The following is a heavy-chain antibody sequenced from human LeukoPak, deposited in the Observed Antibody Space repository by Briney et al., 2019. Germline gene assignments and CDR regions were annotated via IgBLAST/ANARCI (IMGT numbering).Heavy chain of an antibody. D-gene: IGHD3-3*01. V-gene: IGHV3-30*02. CDR3: AKDLGREWLLVDYMDV. Sequence: GGSLRLSCAASGFTFSSYGMHWVRQAPGKGLEWVAFIRYDGSNKYYADSVKGRFTISRDNSKNTLYLQMNSLRAEDTAVYYCAKDLGREWLLVDYMDVWGKGTTVTVSS. CDR2: IRYDGSNK. J-gene: IGHJ6*03. CDR1: GFTFSSYG.